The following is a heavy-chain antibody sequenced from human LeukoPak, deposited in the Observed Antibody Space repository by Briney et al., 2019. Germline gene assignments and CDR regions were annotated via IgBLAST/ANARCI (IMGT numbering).Heavy chain of an antibody. J-gene: IGHJ4*02. CDR1: X. V-gene: IGHV4-4*07. D-gene: IGHD3-10*01. CDR2: IYSSGST. Sequence: XXSXXRQPAGKGLEWIGRIYSSGSTNYNPSLTTRVTMSLDTSKNQFSLNLTTVTAADTAVYYCARTSARGAQFDYWGQGTLVTVSS. CDR3: ARTSARGAQFDY.